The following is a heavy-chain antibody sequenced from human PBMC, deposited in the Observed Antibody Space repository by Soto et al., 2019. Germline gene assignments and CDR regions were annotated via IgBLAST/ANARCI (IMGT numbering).Heavy chain of an antibody. Sequence: ASVKVSCKASGYTFTSYYMHWVRQAPGRGLEWMGIINPSGGSTSYAQKFQGRVTMTRDTSTSTVYMELSSLRSEDTAVYYCARDQRYCSGGSCYQYHYGMDVWGQGTKVTVSS. D-gene: IGHD2-15*01. CDR3: ARDQRYCSGGSCYQYHYGMDV. J-gene: IGHJ6*02. CDR1: GYTFTSYY. V-gene: IGHV1-46*01. CDR2: INPSGGST.